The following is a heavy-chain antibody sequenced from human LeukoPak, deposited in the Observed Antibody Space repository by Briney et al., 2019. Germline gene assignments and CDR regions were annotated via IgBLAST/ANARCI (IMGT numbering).Heavy chain of an antibody. CDR2: IYNSGST. Sequence: PSETLSLTCTVSGDSMSTYYWTWIRQPPGKGLEWIGYIYNSGSTNYNPSLKSRVTISVDTSKNQFSLKLSSVTAADTAVYYCARGSSIPFDIWGQGTMVTVSS. J-gene: IGHJ3*02. V-gene: IGHV4-59*12. D-gene: IGHD6-19*01. CDR1: GDSMSTYY. CDR3: ARGSSIPFDI.